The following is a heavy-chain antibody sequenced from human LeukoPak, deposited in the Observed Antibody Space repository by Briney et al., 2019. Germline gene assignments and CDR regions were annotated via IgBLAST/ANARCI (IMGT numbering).Heavy chain of an antibody. CDR2: IYYSGST. D-gene: IGHD3-3*01. J-gene: IGHJ3*02. CDR1: GGSISSYY. V-gene: IGHV4-59*01. Sequence: SETLSLTCTVSGGSISSYYWSWIRQPPGKGLEWIGYIYYSGSTNYNPSLMSRVTISVDTSKNQFSLKLSSVTAADTAVYYCARLVSDYDFWSGYYQDAFDIWGQGTMVTASS. CDR3: ARLVSDYDFWSGYYQDAFDI.